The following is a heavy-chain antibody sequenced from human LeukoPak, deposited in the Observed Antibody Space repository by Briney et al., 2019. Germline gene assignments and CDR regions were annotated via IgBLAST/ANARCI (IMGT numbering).Heavy chain of an antibody. Sequence: GGSLRLSCAASGFTVSNKYMTWVRQAPGKGLEWVSLIYSDGRTYYADSVKGRCTISRDNSKNTLYLQMNSLRAEDTAIYYCASGLAATGVPAYWGQGTLVTVSS. J-gene: IGHJ4*02. CDR2: IYSDGRT. CDR1: GFTVSNKY. V-gene: IGHV3-53*01. D-gene: IGHD6-13*01. CDR3: ASGLAATGVPAY.